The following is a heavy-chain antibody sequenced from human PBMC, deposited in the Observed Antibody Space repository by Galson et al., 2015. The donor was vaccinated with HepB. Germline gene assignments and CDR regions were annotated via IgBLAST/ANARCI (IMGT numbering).Heavy chain of an antibody. CDR1: GFSFSDCW. Sequence: SLRLSCAASGFSFSDCWMTWVRQAPGKGLEWVANINQDGSEKYYVDSVKGRFTISRDNAKKSQYLQMNSLRAEDTALYYCASFVGDAFDIWGQGTMVTVSS. D-gene: IGHD3-16*01. CDR2: INQDGSEK. V-gene: IGHV3-7*01. CDR3: ASFVGDAFDI. J-gene: IGHJ3*02.